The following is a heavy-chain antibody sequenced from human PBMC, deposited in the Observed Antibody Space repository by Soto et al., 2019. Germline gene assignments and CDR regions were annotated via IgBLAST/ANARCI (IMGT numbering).Heavy chain of an antibody. CDR2: INARNGNT. J-gene: IGHJ4*02. CDR1: GYTFTSYA. Sequence: ASVKVSCKASGYTFTSYAMHWVRQAPGQRLEWMGWINARNGNTKYSQKFQGRVTITRDTSASTAYMELSSLRSEDTAVYYCARDPSATVTTEFDYWGQGTLVTVSS. D-gene: IGHD4-17*01. V-gene: IGHV1-3*01. CDR3: ARDPSATVTTEFDY.